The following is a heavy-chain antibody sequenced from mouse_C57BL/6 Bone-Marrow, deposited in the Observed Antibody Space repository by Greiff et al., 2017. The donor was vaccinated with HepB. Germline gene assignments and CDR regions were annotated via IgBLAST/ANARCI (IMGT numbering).Heavy chain of an antibody. CDR1: GFTFTDYY. D-gene: IGHD4-1*02. CDR3: ARYSPTCHWYFYV. V-gene: IGHV7-3*01. Sequence: EVKVIESGGGLVQPGGSLSLSCAASGFTFTDYYMSWVRQPPGKALEWLGFIRNKANGYTTEYSASVKGRFTISRDNSQSILYLQMNALRAEDSATYYCARYSPTCHWYFYVWGTGTTVTVSS. J-gene: IGHJ1*03. CDR2: IRNKANGYTT.